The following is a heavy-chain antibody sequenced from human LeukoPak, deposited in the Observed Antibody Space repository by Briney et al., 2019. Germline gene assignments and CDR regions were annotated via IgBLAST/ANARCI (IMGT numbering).Heavy chain of an antibody. D-gene: IGHD4-17*01. V-gene: IGHV3-11*04. CDR2: IRSSGNTI. J-gene: IGHJ4*02. Sequence: GGSLRLSCAASGFSFSDYDMSWIRQAPGKGLEWVSYIRSSGNTIYYADSVKGRFTISRDNAKNSVYLQMNSLRAEDTAVYYCVKMSNLGTFGYGDYLDYWGQGTLVTVSS. CDR3: VKMSNLGTFGYGDYLDY. CDR1: GFSFSDYD.